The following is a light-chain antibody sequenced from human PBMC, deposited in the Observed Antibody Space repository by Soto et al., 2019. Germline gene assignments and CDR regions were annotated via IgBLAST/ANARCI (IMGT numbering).Light chain of an antibody. V-gene: IGKV1-27*01. CDR3: QKYNSAPT. J-gene: IGKJ3*01. Sequence: DIQRTRSPSSLPASVGDRVTITCRASQGISNYLAWYQQKPGKVPKLLIYAASTLQSGVPSRFSGSGSGTDFTLTISSLQPEDVATYYCQKYNSAPTFGPGTKVDIK. CDR1: QGISNY. CDR2: AAS.